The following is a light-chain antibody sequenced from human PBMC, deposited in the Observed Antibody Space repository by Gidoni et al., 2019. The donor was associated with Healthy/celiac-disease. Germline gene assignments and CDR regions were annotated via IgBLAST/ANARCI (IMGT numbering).Light chain of an antibody. Sequence: DIVMTQSPLSLHVTPGEPASISCRASQSLLHSNGYNYLDWYLQKPGQSPQLLVYLGSNRASGVPDMFSGSGSGTYFTLKISRVEAEDVGVYYCMQALQTPRTFGQXTKVEIK. CDR2: LGS. J-gene: IGKJ1*01. V-gene: IGKV2-28*01. CDR1: QSLLHSNGYNY. CDR3: MQALQTPRT.